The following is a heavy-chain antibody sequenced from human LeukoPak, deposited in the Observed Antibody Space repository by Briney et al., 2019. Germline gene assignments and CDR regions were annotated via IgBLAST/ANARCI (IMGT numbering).Heavy chain of an antibody. CDR2: IYPGDSDT. D-gene: IGHD3-3*01. J-gene: IGHJ4*02. Sequence: PGESLKISCKGSGYSFTSYWIGWVRQMPGKGLEWMGIIYPGDSDTRYSPSFQGQVTISADKSISTAYLQWSSLKASDTAMYYCARRELANYDFRSGYNFDYWGQGTLVTVSS. V-gene: IGHV5-51*01. CDR3: ARRELANYDFRSGYNFDY. CDR1: GYSFTSYW.